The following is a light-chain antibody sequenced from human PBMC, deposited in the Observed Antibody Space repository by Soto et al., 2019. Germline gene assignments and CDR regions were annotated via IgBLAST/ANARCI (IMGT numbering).Light chain of an antibody. V-gene: IGKV1-5*01. CDR1: QSIRTW. J-gene: IGKJ1*01. CDR2: DAS. CDR3: HQYNSGT. Sequence: DIQMTQSPSTLSASVGDRVTITCRASQSIRTWLAWYQQKPGKAPKLLIYDASSLESGVPSRFSGSGSGTEFTLSISSLQPDDFAAYYCHQYNSGTFGQGTKVDI.